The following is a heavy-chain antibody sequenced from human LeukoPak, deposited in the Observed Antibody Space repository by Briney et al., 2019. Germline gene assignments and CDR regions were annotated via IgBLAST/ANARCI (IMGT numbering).Heavy chain of an antibody. CDR2: ISWNSGSI. V-gene: IGHV3-9*01. J-gene: IGHJ3*02. CDR3: ARLSRGSGSPRPASDQNAFDI. Sequence: GRSLRLSCAASGFTFDGYAMHWVRQAPGKGLEWVSGISWNSGSIGYADSVKGRFTISRDNAKNSLYLQMNSLRAEDTALYYCARLSRGSGSPRPASDQNAFDIWGQGTMVTVSS. D-gene: IGHD3-10*01. CDR1: GFTFDGYA.